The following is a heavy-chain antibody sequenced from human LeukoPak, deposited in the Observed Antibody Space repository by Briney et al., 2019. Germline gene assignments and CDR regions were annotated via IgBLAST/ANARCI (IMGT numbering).Heavy chain of an antibody. D-gene: IGHD3-22*01. Sequence: SETLSLTCTVSCGSISSSSYYWSWMRHPPGKGLEWIGYIYYSGSTNYNPSLKSRVTISVDTSKNQFSLKLSSVTAADTAVYYCARGGGAYDSSSYIADYWGQGTLVTVSS. J-gene: IGHJ4*02. CDR3: ARGGGAYDSSSYIADY. V-gene: IGHV4-61*01. CDR2: IYYSGST. CDR1: CGSISSSSYY.